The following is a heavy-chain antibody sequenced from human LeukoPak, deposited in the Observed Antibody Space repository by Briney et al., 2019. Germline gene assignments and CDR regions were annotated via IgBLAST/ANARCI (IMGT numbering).Heavy chain of an antibody. CDR3: ARALNPLPGTYFFDY. V-gene: IGHV4-4*07. CDR1: GASINSHY. J-gene: IGHJ4*02. D-gene: IGHD2-15*01. Sequence: SETLSLTCSVSGASINSHYWTWIRQPAGRGLEWIGRIYISGSTNYSPSLKSRVTMSVDTSKNQFSLNLISVTAADTAVYYCARALNPLPGTYFFDYWGQGTLVTVSS. CDR2: IYISGST.